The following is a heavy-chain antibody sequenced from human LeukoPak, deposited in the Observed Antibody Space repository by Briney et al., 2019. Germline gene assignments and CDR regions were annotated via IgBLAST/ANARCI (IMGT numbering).Heavy chain of an antibody. Sequence: GGSLRLSCAASGFIFSAYIMDWVRQAPGKGLEWIGRIRKKNAGYTTEYAASVKGRFVVSRDDSKDSVFLQMNSLETEDTAVYDCTREGGEGDYTAFHLWGQGTMVTVSS. D-gene: IGHD3-3*01. CDR3: TREGGEGDYTAFHL. V-gene: IGHV3-72*01. CDR2: IRKKNAGYTT. CDR1: GFIFSAYI. J-gene: IGHJ3*01.